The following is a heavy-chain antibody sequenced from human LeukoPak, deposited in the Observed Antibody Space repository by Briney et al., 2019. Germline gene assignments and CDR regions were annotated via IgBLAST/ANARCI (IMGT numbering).Heavy chain of an antibody. D-gene: IGHD3-10*01. J-gene: IGHJ6*03. V-gene: IGHV4-59*01. CDR2: IYYSGST. CDR1: GGSISSYY. CDR3: ARVEEGYGSGRRENYYYYYMDV. Sequence: PSETLSLTCTVSGGSISSYYWSWIRQPPGKGLERIGYIYYSGSTNYNPSLKSRVIISVDTSKNQFSLKLSSVTAADTAVYYCARVEEGYGSGRRENYYYYYMDVWGKGTTVTISS.